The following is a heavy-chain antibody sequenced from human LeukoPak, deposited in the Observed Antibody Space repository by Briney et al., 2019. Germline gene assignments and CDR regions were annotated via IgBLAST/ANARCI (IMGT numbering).Heavy chain of an antibody. J-gene: IGHJ4*02. CDR2: ISAYNGNT. CDR3: ARDQDDFWSGYLDY. V-gene: IGHV1-18*01. CDR1: GGTFSSYG. D-gene: IGHD3-3*01. Sequence: ASVKVSCKASGGTFSSYGISWVRQAPGQGLEWMGWISAYNGNTNYAQKLQGRVTMTTDTSTSTAYMELRSLRSDDTAVYYCARDQDDFWSGYLDYWGQGTLVTVSS.